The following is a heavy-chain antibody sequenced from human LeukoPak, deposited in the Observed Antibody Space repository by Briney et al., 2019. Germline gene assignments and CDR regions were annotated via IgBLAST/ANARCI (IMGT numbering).Heavy chain of an antibody. Sequence: PGGSLRLSCAASGFTFSSYEMNWVRQAPGKGLEWVSYISSSGSTIFYADSVKGRFTISRDNAKNSLYLQMNSLRAEDTAVYYCARLYSSSSGLRASDHWGQGTLVTVSS. D-gene: IGHD6-6*01. CDR3: ARLYSSSSGLRASDH. V-gene: IGHV3-48*03. J-gene: IGHJ4*02. CDR2: ISSSGSTI. CDR1: GFTFSSYE.